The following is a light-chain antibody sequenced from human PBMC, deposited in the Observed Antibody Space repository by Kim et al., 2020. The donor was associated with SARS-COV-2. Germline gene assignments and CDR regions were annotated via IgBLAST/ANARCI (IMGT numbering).Light chain of an antibody. V-gene: IGKV1-12*01. CDR2: AAS. CDR3: LQTNSFPLS. J-gene: IGKJ4*01. Sequence: SASVGDRVTIPCRASHDVSTWLAGYQHKPGKAPKLLIYAASSLQSGAPPRFSGGGSGTEFTLTISSLLPEDFATYYCLQTNSFPLSFGGGTKLEI. CDR1: HDVSTW.